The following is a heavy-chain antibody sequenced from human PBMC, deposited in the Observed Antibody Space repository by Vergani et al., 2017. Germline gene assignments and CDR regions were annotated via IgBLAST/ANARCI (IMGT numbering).Heavy chain of an antibody. Sequence: QVQLVQSGAEVKKPGASVKVSCKASGYTFTGYYMHWVRQAPGQGLEWMGWINPNSGGTNYAQKFQGRVTMTRDTSISTAYVELSRLRSDDTAVYYCARCIHDILTGYYPSYYYYGMDVWGQGTTVTVSS. CDR2: INPNSGGT. CDR1: GYTFTGYY. D-gene: IGHD3-9*01. J-gene: IGHJ6*02. CDR3: ARCIHDILTGYYPSYYYYGMDV. V-gene: IGHV1-2*02.